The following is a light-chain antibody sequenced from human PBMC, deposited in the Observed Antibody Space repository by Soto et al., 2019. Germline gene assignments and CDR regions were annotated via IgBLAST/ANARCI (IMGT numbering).Light chain of an antibody. CDR1: QTISSW. CDR2: KAS. CDR3: QHYNSYSEA. J-gene: IGKJ1*01. Sequence: DIQMTQSPSTLSGSVGDRVTITCRASQTISSWLAWYQQKPGKAPKLLIYKASTLKSGVPSRSSGSGSETEFTLTISSLQPDDFATYYCQHYNSYSEAFGQGTKVDIK. V-gene: IGKV1-5*03.